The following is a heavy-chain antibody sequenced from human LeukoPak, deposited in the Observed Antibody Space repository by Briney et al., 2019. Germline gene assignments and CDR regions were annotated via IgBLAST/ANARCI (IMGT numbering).Heavy chain of an antibody. CDR1: GFTFSSYW. V-gene: IGHV3-7*01. D-gene: IGHD1-7*01. CDR3: ARDNNWNYGGGFDY. CDR2: IKQDGSEK. J-gene: IGHJ4*02. Sequence: GGSLRLSCAASGFTFSSYWMSWVRQVPGKGLEWVANIKQDGSEKYYVDSVKGRFTITRDNAKNSLYLQMNSLRAEDTAVYYCARDNNWNYGGGFDYWGQGTLVTVSS.